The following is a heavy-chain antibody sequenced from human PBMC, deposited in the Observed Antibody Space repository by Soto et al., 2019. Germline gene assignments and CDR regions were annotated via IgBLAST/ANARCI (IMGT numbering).Heavy chain of an antibody. CDR3: ASWVRGRTSGYFDY. D-gene: IGHD3-10*01. J-gene: IGHJ4*02. V-gene: IGHV1-69*06. CDR1: GGTFSSYA. CDR2: IIPIFGTA. Sequence: QVQLVQSGAEVKKPGSSVKVSCKASGGTFSSYAISWVRQAPGQGLEWMGGIIPIFGTANYAQKFQGRVTITADKSTSTDYMELSSLRSEDTAVYYCASWVRGRTSGYFDYWGQGTLVTVSS.